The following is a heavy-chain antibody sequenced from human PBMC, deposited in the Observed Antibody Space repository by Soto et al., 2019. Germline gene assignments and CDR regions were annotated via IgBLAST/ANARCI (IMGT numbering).Heavy chain of an antibody. Sequence: QVQLQELGPGLVKSSGTLSPTCAVSGGSISSSIWWSWVRQPPGKGLEWIGEISHSGSTNSNPSLKGRVTLSVDKSKNQYSLKLSSVTVEDTAVYYCARDRGSSALTRAFDIWGQGTMVTVSS. CDR2: ISHSGST. CDR1: GGSISSSIW. D-gene: IGHD6-13*01. CDR3: ARDRGSSALTRAFDI. J-gene: IGHJ3*02. V-gene: IGHV4-4*02.